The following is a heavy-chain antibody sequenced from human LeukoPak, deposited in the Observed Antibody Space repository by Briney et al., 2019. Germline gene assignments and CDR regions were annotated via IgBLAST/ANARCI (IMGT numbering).Heavy chain of an antibody. CDR3: ASGVYYDSSGYSFEY. D-gene: IGHD3-22*01. CDR2: IIPIFGTA. CDR1: EGTFSSYG. V-gene: IGHV1-69*13. Sequence: GASVKVSCKASEGTFSSYGISWVRQAPGQGLEWMGGIIPIFGTANYAQKFQGRVTITADESTSTAYMELSSLRSEDTAVYYCASGVYYDSSGYSFEYWGQGTLVTVSS. J-gene: IGHJ4*02.